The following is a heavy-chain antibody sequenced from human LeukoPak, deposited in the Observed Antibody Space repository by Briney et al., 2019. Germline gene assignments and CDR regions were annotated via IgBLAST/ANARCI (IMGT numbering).Heavy chain of an antibody. J-gene: IGHJ2*01. Sequence: GGSLRLSCAASGFNVSDNYMNWVRQAPGKGPEWVSVVYTSGSTYSADSVKGRFTISRHNSKNTLYLQMNSLRPEDTAVYYCASDRAYYDDNGGYLRDWHFDLGGRGTLVTVSS. D-gene: IGHD3-22*01. CDR1: GFNVSDNY. CDR2: VYTSGST. V-gene: IGHV3-53*04. CDR3: ASDRAYYDDNGGYLRDWHFDL.